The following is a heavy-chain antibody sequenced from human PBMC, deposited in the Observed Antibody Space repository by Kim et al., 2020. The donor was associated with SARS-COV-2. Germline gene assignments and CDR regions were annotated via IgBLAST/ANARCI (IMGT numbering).Heavy chain of an antibody. Sequence: GGSLRLSCAASGFTFSTYAVTWVRQAPGKGLEWVSAISGSGNSAYYSDSVKGRFTISRDNSKNTLYLQMNSLRAEDTAVYYCAKGGESSSSMLDYWGQGTLVTVSS. V-gene: IGHV3-23*01. CDR3: AKGGESSSSMLDY. J-gene: IGHJ4*02. CDR2: ISGSGNSA. D-gene: IGHD6-6*01. CDR1: GFTFSTYA.